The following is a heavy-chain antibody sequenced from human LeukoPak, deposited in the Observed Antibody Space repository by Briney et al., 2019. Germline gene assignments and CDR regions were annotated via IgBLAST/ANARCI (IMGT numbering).Heavy chain of an antibody. D-gene: IGHD3-3*01. V-gene: IGHV1-2*02. CDR2: INPNSGGT. CDR3: ARDFHRHYDFWSGPQTPDY. Sequence: ASVKVSCKASGYTFTGYYMHWVRQAPGQGLEWMGWINPNSGGTNYAQKFQGRVTMTRDMSTSTVYMELSSLRSEDTAVYYCARDFHRHYDFWSGPQTPDYWGQGTLVTVSS. CDR1: GYTFTGYY. J-gene: IGHJ4*02.